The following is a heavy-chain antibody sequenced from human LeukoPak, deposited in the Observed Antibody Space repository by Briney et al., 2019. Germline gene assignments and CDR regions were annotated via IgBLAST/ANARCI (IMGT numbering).Heavy chain of an antibody. V-gene: IGHV4-61*01. CDR1: GGSVSSGSYY. D-gene: IGHD5-18*01. CDR2: IHNSGTT. J-gene: IGHJ4*01. CDR3: ARGARGYSYG. Sequence: KPSETLSLTCNVSGGSVSSGSYYWSWIRQPPGKGLEWIGYIHNSGTTNYNPSLKSRVTISVDSSKNQFSLKLTSVTAADTAVYYCARGARGYSYGWGQGTLVTVSS.